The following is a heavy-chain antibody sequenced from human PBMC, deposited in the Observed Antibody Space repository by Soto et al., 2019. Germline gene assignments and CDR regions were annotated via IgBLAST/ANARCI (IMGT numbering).Heavy chain of an antibody. Sequence: QVQLVESGGGVVQPGRSLRLSCAASGFSLSRYTMHWVRQAPGKGLEWVAVISYDGSNKYYADSVKGRFTISRDNSKNTLYLQMNSLRAEDTAVYYCANGDYPDYWGQGTLVTVSS. J-gene: IGHJ4*02. CDR2: ISYDGSNK. D-gene: IGHD4-17*01. V-gene: IGHV3-30*04. CDR1: GFSLSRYT. CDR3: ANGDYPDY.